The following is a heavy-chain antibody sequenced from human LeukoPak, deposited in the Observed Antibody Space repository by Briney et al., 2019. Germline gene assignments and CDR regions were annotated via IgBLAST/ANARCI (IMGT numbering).Heavy chain of an antibody. J-gene: IGHJ4*02. CDR2: IYYSGST. D-gene: IGHD3-10*01. Sequence: PSETLSLTCTVSGGSISSYYWSWIRQPPGKGLEWIGYIYYSGSTNYNPSLKSRVTISVDTSKNQFSLKLSSVTAADTAVYYCARQAYYYGSGSYYNPFDYWGQGTLVTVSS. CDR1: GGSISSYY. CDR3: ARQAYYYGSGSYYNPFDY. V-gene: IGHV4-59*08.